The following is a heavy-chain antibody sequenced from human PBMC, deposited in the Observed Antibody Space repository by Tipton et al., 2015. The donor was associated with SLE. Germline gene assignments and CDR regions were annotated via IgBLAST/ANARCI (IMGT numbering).Heavy chain of an antibody. D-gene: IGHD5-18*01. J-gene: IGHJ3*02. V-gene: IGHV4-4*07. Sequence: TLSLTCTVSGGSISSHYWSWIRQPAGKGLEWIGYIYTSGSTNYNPSLKSRVTISVDTSKNQFSLKLSSVTAADTAVYYCARDRRGYSYGNAFDIWGQGTMVTVSS. CDR1: GGSISSHY. CDR3: ARDRRGYSYGNAFDI. CDR2: IYTSGST.